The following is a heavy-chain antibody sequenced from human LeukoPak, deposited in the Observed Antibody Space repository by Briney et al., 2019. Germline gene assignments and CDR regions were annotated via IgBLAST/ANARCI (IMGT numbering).Heavy chain of an antibody. J-gene: IGHJ4*02. CDR2: IRPDGSEQ. CDR3: AGRDSARNPWAY. V-gene: IGHV3-7*01. D-gene: IGHD4-11*01. Sequence: GGSLRLSCAASGFTFTNFWMNWIRRAPGRGLEWVANIRPDGSEQFYVDSVKGRFTISRDNAKNSVYLQMNSLRAGDTAVYYCAGRDSARNPWAYWGQGTLVTVST. CDR1: GFTFTNFW.